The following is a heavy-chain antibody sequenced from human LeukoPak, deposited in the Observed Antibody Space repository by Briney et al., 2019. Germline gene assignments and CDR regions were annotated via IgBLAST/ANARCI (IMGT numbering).Heavy chain of an antibody. J-gene: IGHJ4*02. CDR2: INPNSGGT. V-gene: IGHV1-2*02. CDR3: AGLPVGIAVAGFDY. CDR1: GYTFTGYY. D-gene: IGHD6-19*01. Sequence: GASVKVSCKASGYTFTGYYMHWVRQAPGQGLEWMGWINPNSGGTNYAQKFQGRVTMTRDTSISTAYMELSRLRSDDTAVYYCAGLPVGIAVAGFDYWGQGTLVTVSS.